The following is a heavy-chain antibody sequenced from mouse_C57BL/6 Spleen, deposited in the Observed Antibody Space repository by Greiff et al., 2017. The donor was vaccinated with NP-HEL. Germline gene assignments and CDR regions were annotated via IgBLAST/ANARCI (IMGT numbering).Heavy chain of an antibody. Sequence: EVQLVESGGGLVKPGGSLKLSCAASGFNFSDYGMHWVRQAPEKGLEWVAYISSGSSTIYYADTVKGRFTISRDKAKNTLFLQMTSLRSEDTAMYYCARRTTVVATDAMDYWGQGTSVTVSS. CDR2: ISSGSSTI. CDR3: ARRTTVVATDAMDY. D-gene: IGHD1-1*01. CDR1: GFNFSDYG. J-gene: IGHJ4*01. V-gene: IGHV5-17*01.